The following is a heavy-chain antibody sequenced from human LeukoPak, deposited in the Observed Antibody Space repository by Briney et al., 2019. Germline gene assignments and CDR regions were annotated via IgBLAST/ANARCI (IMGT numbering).Heavy chain of an antibody. CDR2: ICHSGST. CDR3: ASLIAPIYCSSTSCHTGHAFDI. D-gene: IGHD2-2*02. V-gene: IGHV4-38-2*01. CDR1: GYSISSGYY. Sequence: SGTLALTCAVSGYSISSGYYWGWIRQPPGKGLEWIGSICHSGSTYYNPSLKSRVTISVDTSKNQFSLKLSSVTAADTAVYYSASLIAPIYCSSTSCHTGHAFDIWGQGTMVTVSS. J-gene: IGHJ3*02.